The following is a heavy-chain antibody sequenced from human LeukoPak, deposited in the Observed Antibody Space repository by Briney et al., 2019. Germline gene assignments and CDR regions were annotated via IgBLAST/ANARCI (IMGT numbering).Heavy chain of an antibody. Sequence: SKTLSLTCTVYGGSILGDHWSSVPQPPGKGLEWIEYIYYSGTTRYNPSLKSRVTISVDTSKNQFSLNLNSVTAADTAVYYCARGPDDFDYWGQGTLVTVSS. CDR1: GGSILGDH. V-gene: IGHV4-59*01. D-gene: IGHD5-24*01. CDR3: ARGPDDFDY. J-gene: IGHJ4*02. CDR2: IYYSGTT.